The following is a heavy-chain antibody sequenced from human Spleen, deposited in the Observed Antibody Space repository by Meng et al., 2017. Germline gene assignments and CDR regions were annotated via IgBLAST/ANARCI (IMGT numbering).Heavy chain of an antibody. V-gene: IGHV4-39*07. CDR3: ARVCGDTMTAGRYYYYYGMDV. D-gene: IGHD4-17*01. CDR1: GGSISSSSYY. CDR2: IYYSGST. Sequence: SETLSLTCVVSGGSISSSSYYWGWIRQPPGKGLEWIGSIYYSGSTYYNPSLKSRVTISVDTSKNQFSLKLSSVTAADTAVYYCARVCGDTMTAGRYYYYYGMDVWGQGTTVTVSS. J-gene: IGHJ6*02.